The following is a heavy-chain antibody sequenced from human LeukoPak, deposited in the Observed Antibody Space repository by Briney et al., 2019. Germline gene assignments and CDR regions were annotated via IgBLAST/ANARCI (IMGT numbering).Heavy chain of an antibody. CDR3: ARGYGHDY. CDR2: ISAYNGNA. Sequence: ASVKVSCKASGYSFSRCGINWVRQAPGQGLEWMGGISAYNGNANYAQNLQGRVTMTTDTSTSTAYMELRSLRSDDTAVYYCARGYGHDYWGQGTLVTVSS. CDR1: GYSFSRCG. V-gene: IGHV1-18*01. D-gene: IGHD2-15*01. J-gene: IGHJ4*02.